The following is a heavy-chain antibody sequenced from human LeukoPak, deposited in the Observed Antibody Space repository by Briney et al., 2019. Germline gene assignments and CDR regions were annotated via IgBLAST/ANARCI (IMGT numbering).Heavy chain of an antibody. CDR3: ASIGGPNYYYYGMDV. CDR1: GFTFSSYS. D-gene: IGHD2-15*01. V-gene: IGHV3-21*01. Sequence: GGSLRLSCAASGFTFSSYSMNWVRQAPGKGLGWVSSISSSSSYIYYADSVKGRFTISRDNAKNSLYLQMNSLRAEDTAVYYCASIGGPNYYYYGMDVWGQGTTVTVSS. CDR2: ISSSSSYI. J-gene: IGHJ6*02.